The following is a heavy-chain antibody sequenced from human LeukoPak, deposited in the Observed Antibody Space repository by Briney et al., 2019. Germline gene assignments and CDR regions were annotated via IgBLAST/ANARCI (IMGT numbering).Heavy chain of an antibody. CDR2: ISSSSSYI. J-gene: IGHJ4*02. CDR3: APNRAKGDYPFDY. CDR1: GFTVSIDS. D-gene: IGHD4-17*01. V-gene: IGHV3-21*01. Sequence: PGGTLRLSCAASGFTVSIDSRNWVRQAPGKGLEWVSSISSSSSYIYYADSVKGRFTISRDNAKNSLYLQMNSLRAEDTAVYYCAPNRAKGDYPFDYWGQGTLVTVSS.